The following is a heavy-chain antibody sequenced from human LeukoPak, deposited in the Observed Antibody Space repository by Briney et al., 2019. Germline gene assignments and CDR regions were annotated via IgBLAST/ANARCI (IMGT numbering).Heavy chain of an antibody. CDR1: GGSISSDGYY. J-gene: IGHJ3*02. D-gene: IGHD3-3*01. Sequence: PSQTLSLTCTVSGGSISSDGYYWSWIRQPPGKGLEWIGHIYHSGSTHYNSSLKSRVTISVDTSKNQFSLKLSSVTAADTAVYYCARGGVYDFWSGLVGGRPDRRPFDIWGQGTMVTVSS. CDR3: ARGGVYDFWSGLVGGRPDRRPFDI. V-gene: IGHV4-30-2*01. CDR2: IYHSGST.